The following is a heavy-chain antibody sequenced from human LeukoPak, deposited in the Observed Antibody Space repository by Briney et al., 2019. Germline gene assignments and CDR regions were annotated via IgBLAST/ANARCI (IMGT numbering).Heavy chain of an antibody. CDR2: IIPILGIA. CDR1: GGTFSSYA. V-gene: IGHV1-69*04. J-gene: IGHJ6*02. Sequence: GASVKVSCKASGGTFSSYAISWVRQAPGQRLEWIGKIIPILGIANYAQKFQGRVTITADKSTSTAYMELSSLRSEDTAVYYCARAPRQRSYYYYGMDVWGQGTTVTVSS. CDR3: ARAPRQRSYYYYGMDV.